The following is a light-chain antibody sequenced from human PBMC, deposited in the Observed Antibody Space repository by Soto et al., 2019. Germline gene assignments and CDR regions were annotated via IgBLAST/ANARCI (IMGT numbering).Light chain of an antibody. CDR1: QSISSY. V-gene: IGKV3-11*01. Sequence: EIVLTQSPATLSLSPGERATLSCRASQSISSYLAWYQQKPGQAPRLLIYDASNRATGIPARFSGGGTGTAFILTISSLEPEDFAVYYCQQRSNWPPTFGGGTKVEIK. CDR3: QQRSNWPPT. J-gene: IGKJ4*01. CDR2: DAS.